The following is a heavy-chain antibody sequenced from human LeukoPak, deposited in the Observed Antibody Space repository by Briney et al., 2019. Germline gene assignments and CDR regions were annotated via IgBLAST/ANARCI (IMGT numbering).Heavy chain of an antibody. V-gene: IGHV3-11*03. CDR2: ISSGSSYT. D-gene: IGHD6-19*01. CDR3: ASSEAVAGTGNFDY. CDR1: GFTFSDYY. Sequence: KPGGSLRLSCAASGFTFSDYYMSWIRQAPGKGLEWISYISSGSSYTDYADSVKGRFTISRDNAKNSLYLQMNCLRAEDTAVYYCASSEAVAGTGNFDYWGQGTLVTVSS. J-gene: IGHJ4*02.